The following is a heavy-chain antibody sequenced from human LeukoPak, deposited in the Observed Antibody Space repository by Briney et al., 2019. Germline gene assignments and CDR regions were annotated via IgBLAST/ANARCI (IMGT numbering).Heavy chain of an antibody. J-gene: IGHJ4*02. CDR2: ISGSGDST. D-gene: IGHD4-23*01. CDR3: AKAPHGGNFYFDY. Sequence: GGSLRLSCAASGFTFSSYAMSWVRQAPGKGLEWVSAISGSGDSTYYADSVKGRFTISRDNSKNTLYLQMNSLRAEDTAVYYCAKAPHGGNFYFDYWGQGTLVTVSS. CDR1: GFTFSSYA. V-gene: IGHV3-23*01.